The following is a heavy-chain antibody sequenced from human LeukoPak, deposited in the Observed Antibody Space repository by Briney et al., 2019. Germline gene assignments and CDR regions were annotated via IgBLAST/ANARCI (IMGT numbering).Heavy chain of an antibody. CDR2: IWYDGSNK. V-gene: IGHV3-33*01. D-gene: IGHD3-10*01. CDR1: GFTFGSYG. CDR3: ARDLGGY. Sequence: GALRLSCAASGFTFGSYGMHWVRQAPGMGLEWVAVIWYDGSNKYYADSVKGRFTISRDNSKNTLYLQMNSLRAEDTAVYYCARDLGGYWGQGTLVTVSS. J-gene: IGHJ4*02.